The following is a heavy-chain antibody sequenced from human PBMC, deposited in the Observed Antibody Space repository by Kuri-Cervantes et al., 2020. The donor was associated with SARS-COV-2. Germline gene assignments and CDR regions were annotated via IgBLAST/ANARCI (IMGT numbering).Heavy chain of an antibody. V-gene: IGHV4-34*01. CDR1: GGSFSGYY. CDR3: AREKGGCSGGSCFYFDY. Sequence: ESLKISCAVYGGSFSGYYWSWIRQPPGKGLEWIGEINHSGSTNYNPSLKSRVTISVDTSKNQFSLKLSSVTAADTAVYYCAREKGGCSGGSCFYFDYWGQGTLVTVSS. D-gene: IGHD2-15*01. J-gene: IGHJ4*02. CDR2: INHSGST.